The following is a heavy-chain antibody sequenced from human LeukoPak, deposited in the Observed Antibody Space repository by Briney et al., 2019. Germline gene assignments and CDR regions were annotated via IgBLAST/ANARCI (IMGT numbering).Heavy chain of an antibody. CDR3: AGSSSWSNFDY. D-gene: IGHD6-13*01. CDR1: GGSFSGYY. J-gene: IGHJ4*02. CDR2: INHSGST. V-gene: IGHV4-34*01. Sequence: PSETLSLTCAVYGGSFSGYYWSWIRQPPGKGLEWIGEINHSGSTYYNPSLKSRVTISVDTSKNQFSLKLSSVTAAGTAVYYCAGSSSWSNFDYWGQGTLVTVSS.